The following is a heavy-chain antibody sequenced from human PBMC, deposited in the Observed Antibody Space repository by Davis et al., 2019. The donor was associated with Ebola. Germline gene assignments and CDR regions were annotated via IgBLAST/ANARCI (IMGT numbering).Heavy chain of an antibody. CDR2: INHSGST. D-gene: IGHD3-10*01. CDR1: GGSFSGYY. V-gene: IGHV4-34*09. CDR3: ARTYYSDY. Sequence: PSETLSLTCAVYGGSFSGYYWSWIRQPPGKGLEWIGEINHSGSTNYNPSLKSRVTISVDTSKNQFSLKLSSVTAADTAVYYCARTYYSDYWGQGTLVTVSS. J-gene: IGHJ4*02.